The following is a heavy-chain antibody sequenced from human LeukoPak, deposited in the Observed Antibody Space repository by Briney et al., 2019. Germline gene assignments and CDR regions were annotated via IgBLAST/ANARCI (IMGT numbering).Heavy chain of an antibody. J-gene: IGHJ4*02. V-gene: IGHV3-30*04. CDR2: INQDESEK. CDR1: GFTFSSYA. D-gene: IGHD3-10*01. Sequence: HPGRSLRLSCAASGFTFSSYAMHWVRQAPGKGLEWVADINQDESEKNHMDSVKGRFTISRDNSKNTLYLQMNSLRAEDTAVYYCARATKLLWFGESTHFDYWGQGTLVTVSS. CDR3: ARATKLLWFGESTHFDY.